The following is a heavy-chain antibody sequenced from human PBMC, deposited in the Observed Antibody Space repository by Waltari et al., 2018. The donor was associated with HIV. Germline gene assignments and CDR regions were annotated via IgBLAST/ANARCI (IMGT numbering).Heavy chain of an antibody. CDR3: ARDEGIQLWLDY. CDR2: INPNSGGT. CDR1: GYTFTRYY. J-gene: IGHJ4*02. D-gene: IGHD5-18*01. Sequence: VQLVQSGAEVMKPGVSVMVPCNAYGYTFTRYYIYWERQAPGQGLEWMGWINPNSGGTNYAQKLQGRVTMTRDTSISTAYMELSRLRSDDTAVYYCARDEGIQLWLDYWGQGTLVTVSS. V-gene: IGHV1-2*02.